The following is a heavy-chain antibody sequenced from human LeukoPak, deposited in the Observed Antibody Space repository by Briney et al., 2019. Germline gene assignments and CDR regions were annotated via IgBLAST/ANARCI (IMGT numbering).Heavy chain of an antibody. V-gene: IGHV3-33*01. CDR1: RFTFSSYG. Sequence: PGGSLRLSCAASRFTFSSYGMHWVRQAPGKGLEWVAVIWYDGSNKYYADSVKGRFTISRDNSKNTLYLQMNSLRAEDTAVYYCARDGYIQLWLRYYYYGMDVWGQGTTVTVSS. CDR3: ARDGYIQLWLRYYYYGMDV. J-gene: IGHJ6*02. CDR2: IWYDGSNK. D-gene: IGHD5-18*01.